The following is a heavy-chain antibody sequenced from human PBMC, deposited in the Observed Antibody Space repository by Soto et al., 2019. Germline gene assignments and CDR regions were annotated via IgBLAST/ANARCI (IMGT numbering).Heavy chain of an antibody. J-gene: IGHJ4*02. D-gene: IGHD1-1*01. CDR2: IVIGTGNT. V-gene: IGHV1-58*01. CDR3: AAVPGDFDC. Sequence: GASVKVSCKASGFTFSSSSVQWVRQARGQRLEWIGWIVIGTGNTNYAQRFQGRVTFTRDMSTSTAYMELSSLRSEDTAVYYCAAVPGDFDCWGQGTLDTVSS. CDR1: GFTFSSSS.